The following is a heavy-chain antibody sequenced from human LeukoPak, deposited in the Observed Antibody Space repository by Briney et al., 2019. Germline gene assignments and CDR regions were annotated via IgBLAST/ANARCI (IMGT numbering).Heavy chain of an antibody. D-gene: IGHD7-27*01. CDR1: GGSISSYY. J-gene: IGHJ6*02. V-gene: IGHV4-59*01. CDR3: ARDPLITGDDYYYYGMDV. Sequence: SETLSLTCTVSGGSISSYYWSWIWQPPGKGLEWTGFIYYSGSTNYNPSLKSRVTISVDTSKNQFSLKLSSVTAADTAVYYCARDPLITGDDYYYYGMDVWGQGTTVTVSS. CDR2: IYYSGST.